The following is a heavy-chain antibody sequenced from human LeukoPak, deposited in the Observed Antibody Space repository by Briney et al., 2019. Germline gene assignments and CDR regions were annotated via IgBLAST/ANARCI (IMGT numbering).Heavy chain of an antibody. CDR3: ARVSYNWNSAGFDP. D-gene: IGHD1-7*01. CDR1: GGSFSGYY. J-gene: IGHJ5*02. V-gene: IGHV4-34*01. CDR2: INHSGST. Sequence: KPSETLSLTCAVYGGSFSGYYWSWIRQPPGKGLEWIGEINHSGSTNYNPSLKSRVTISVDTSKNQFSLKLSSVTAADTAVCYCARVSYNWNSAGFDPWGQGTLVTVSS.